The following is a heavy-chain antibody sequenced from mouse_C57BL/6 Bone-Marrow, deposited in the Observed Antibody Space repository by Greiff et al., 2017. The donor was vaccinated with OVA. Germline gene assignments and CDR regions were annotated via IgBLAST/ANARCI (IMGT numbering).Heavy chain of an antibody. J-gene: IGHJ2*01. CDR2: SRNKANDYTT. Sequence: EVKLMESGGGLVQSWRSLRLSCATSGFTFSDFYMEWVRQAPGKGLEWIAASRNKANDYTTEYRASVKSRYIVSRDTTQSILYLQMNALRAEDTAIYYCARDAVGYDGGLDYWGQGTTLTVSS. V-gene: IGHV7-1*01. CDR1: GFTFSDFY. CDR3: ARDAVGYDGGLDY. D-gene: IGHD2-2*01.